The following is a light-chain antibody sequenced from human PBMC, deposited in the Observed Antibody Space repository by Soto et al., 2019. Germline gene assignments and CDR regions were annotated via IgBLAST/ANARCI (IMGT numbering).Light chain of an antibody. Sequence: QSVLTQPASVSGSPGQSVTISCTGPRSDIGDSNFISWYQHSPGKAPRLLIYEVNNRPSGVSRRFSGSKAGNTAPLTISGLLDDDEADYFCASFRSGTILVFGSGTKVTV. CDR3: ASFRSGTILV. CDR1: RSDIGDSNF. V-gene: IGLV2-14*01. CDR2: EVN. J-gene: IGLJ1*01.